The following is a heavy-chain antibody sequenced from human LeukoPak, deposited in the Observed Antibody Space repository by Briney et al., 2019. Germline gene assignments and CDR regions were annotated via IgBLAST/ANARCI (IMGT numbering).Heavy chain of an antibody. CDR3: ARDIEVAIQIDY. D-gene: IGHD6-19*01. Sequence: ASVKVSCKASGYTFTGYYMHWVRQAPGPGLEWMGWINPNSGGTNYAQKFQGRVTMTRDTSISTAYMELSRLRSDDTAVYYCARDIEVAIQIDYWGQGTLVTVSS. V-gene: IGHV1-2*02. CDR2: INPNSGGT. CDR1: GYTFTGYY. J-gene: IGHJ4*02.